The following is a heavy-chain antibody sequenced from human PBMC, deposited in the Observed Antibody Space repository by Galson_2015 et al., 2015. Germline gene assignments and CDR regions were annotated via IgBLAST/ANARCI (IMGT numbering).Heavy chain of an antibody. Sequence: SVKVSCKASGFIFTNYGISWLRQAPGQGPQWVGWISVYNGDTKYAQKFQDRVTLTTDTATSTAYMELRSLRSDDTAVYYCARAFGMAIMGEYFHHWGQGTLVTVFS. CDR3: ARAFGMAIMGEYFHH. CDR1: GFIFTNYG. CDR2: ISVYNGDT. D-gene: IGHD5-24*01. J-gene: IGHJ1*01. V-gene: IGHV1-18*01.